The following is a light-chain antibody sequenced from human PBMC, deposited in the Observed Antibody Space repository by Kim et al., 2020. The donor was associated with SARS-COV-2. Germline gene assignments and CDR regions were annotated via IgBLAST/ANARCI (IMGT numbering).Light chain of an antibody. V-gene: IGLV3-19*01. CDR2: GKN. CDR1: SLRSYY. CDR3: NSRDSSSNHRV. J-gene: IGLJ3*02. Sequence: ALGQTVRITCQGDSLRSYYASWYQQKPGQAPVLVIYGKNNRPSGIPDRFSGSSSGNTASLTITGAQAEDEADYYCNSRDSSSNHRVFGGGTKLTVL.